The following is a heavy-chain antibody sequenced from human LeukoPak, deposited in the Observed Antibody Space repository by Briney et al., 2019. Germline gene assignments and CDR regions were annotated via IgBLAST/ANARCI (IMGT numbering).Heavy chain of an antibody. CDR2: ISGSGGST. CDR3: ARDRGYSYAKKSSEYYYMDV. Sequence: GGSLRLSCAASGFTFSSYGMSWVRQAPGKGQEWVSAISGSGGSTYYADSVKGRFTISRDNSKNTLYLQMNSLRAEDTAVYYCARDRGYSYAKKSSEYYYMDVWGKGTTVTISS. J-gene: IGHJ6*03. D-gene: IGHD5-18*01. V-gene: IGHV3-23*01. CDR1: GFTFSSYG.